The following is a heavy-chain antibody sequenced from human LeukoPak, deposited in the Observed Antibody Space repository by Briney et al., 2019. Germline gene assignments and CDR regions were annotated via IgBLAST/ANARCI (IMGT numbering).Heavy chain of an antibody. D-gene: IGHD1-26*01. CDR2: IKSKTDGGTT. V-gene: IGHV3-15*01. Sequence: GGSLRLSCAASGFTFSNAWMSWVRQAPGKGLEWVGRIKSKTDGGTTDYAAPVKGRFTISRDDSKNTLYLQMNSLKTEDTAVYYCTTGRPSHLRGSYWFDPWGQGTLVTVSS. CDR3: TTGRPSHLRGSYWFDP. CDR1: GFTFSNAW. J-gene: IGHJ5*02.